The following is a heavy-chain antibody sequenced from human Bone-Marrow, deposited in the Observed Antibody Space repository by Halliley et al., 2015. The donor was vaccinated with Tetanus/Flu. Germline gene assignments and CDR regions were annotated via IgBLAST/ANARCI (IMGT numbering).Heavy chain of an antibody. J-gene: IGHJ4*02. V-gene: IGHV3-33*01. CDR3: ARDSAANILWLFDS. Sequence: CVAVIWYDGINKFYATSVEGRFTISRDNSRNPVYLQMTSLRVEGTAVFYCARDSAANILWLFDSWGQGTLITVSS. CDR2: IWYDGINK. D-gene: IGHD6-25*01.